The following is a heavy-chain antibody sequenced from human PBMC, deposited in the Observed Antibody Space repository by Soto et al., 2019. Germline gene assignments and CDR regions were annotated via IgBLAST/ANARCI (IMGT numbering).Heavy chain of an antibody. CDR1: GFTFSNCA. D-gene: IGHD3-10*01. CDR3: AKGSSDSRPYYFDK. V-gene: IGHV3-23*01. J-gene: IGHJ4*02. CDR2: ITGSGDDT. Sequence: GGSLRLSCAASGFTFSNCAMAWVRQAPGKGLEWFSAITGSGDDTYYADSVKGRFFLSRDNSKDMLYLQMNSLRVEDTAVYYCAKGSSDSRPYYFDKWGQGTLVTVSS.